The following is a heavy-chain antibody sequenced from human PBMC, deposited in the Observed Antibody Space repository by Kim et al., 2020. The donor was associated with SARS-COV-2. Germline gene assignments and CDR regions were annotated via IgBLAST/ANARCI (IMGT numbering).Heavy chain of an antibody. J-gene: IGHJ4*02. D-gene: IGHD4-17*01. CDR2: IYDSETT. Sequence: SETLSLTCTVSGGSISRYYWSWIRQPPGKGLEWIGYIYDSETTNYNPSLTSRVTISLDTSENQFSLKMRSVTAADTAVYYCARHSQGWGPDGDAFDFWGQGTLVTVSS. CDR1: GGSISRYY. V-gene: IGHV4-59*08. CDR3: ARHSQGWGPDGDAFDF.